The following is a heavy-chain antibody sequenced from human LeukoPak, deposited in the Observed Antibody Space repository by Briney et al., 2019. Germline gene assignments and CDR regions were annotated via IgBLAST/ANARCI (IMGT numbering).Heavy chain of an antibody. J-gene: IGHJ4*02. CDR1: GFTFSSYS. Sequence: GGSLRLSCAASGFTFSSYSMNWVRQAPGKGLERVSPISSSSSYIYYADSVKGRFTISRDNAKNSLYLQMNSLRAEDTAVYYCARDHGDGYNCADYWGQGTLVTVSS. CDR2: ISSSSSYI. CDR3: ARDHGDGYNCADY. D-gene: IGHD5-24*01. V-gene: IGHV3-21*01.